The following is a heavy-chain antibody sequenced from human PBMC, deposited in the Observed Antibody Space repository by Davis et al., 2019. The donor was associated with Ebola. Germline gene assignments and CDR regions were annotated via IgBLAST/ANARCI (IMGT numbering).Heavy chain of an antibody. V-gene: IGHV3-23*01. CDR3: ASNPLAYCGGDCYPAGGMDV. D-gene: IGHD2-21*02. CDR2: ISGSGGST. CDR1: VITFSSYA. J-gene: IGHJ6*04. Sequence: GESLKISCTDSVITFSSYAMTWVRQAPGKGLEWVSAISGSGGSTYYADSVKGRFTISRDNSKKTLYLQMNSLRAEDTAVYYCASNPLAYCGGDCYPAGGMDVWGKGTTVTVSS.